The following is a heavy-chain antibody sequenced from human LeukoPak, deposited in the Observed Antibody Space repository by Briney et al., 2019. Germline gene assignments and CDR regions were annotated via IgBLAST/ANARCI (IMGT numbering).Heavy chain of an antibody. J-gene: IGHJ4*02. CDR1: GYTFTSYG. V-gene: IGHV1-18*01. CDR2: ISAYNGNT. CDR3: TRDTRGTTVVTEYYFDY. D-gene: IGHD4-23*01. Sequence: ASVKVSCKASGYTFTSYGISWVRQAPGQGLEWMGWISAYNGNTNYAQKLQGRVTMTTETSTSTAYMELRSLRSDDTAVYYCTRDTRGTTVVTEYYFDYWGQGTLVTVSS.